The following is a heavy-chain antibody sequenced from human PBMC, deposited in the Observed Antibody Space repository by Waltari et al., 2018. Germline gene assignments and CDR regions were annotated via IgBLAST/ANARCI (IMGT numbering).Heavy chain of an antibody. D-gene: IGHD2-2*01. CDR1: GYTFTSFA. CDR3: VREVVPTSTIVVNWFDP. J-gene: IGHJ5*02. CDR2: INTNTGNP. V-gene: IGHV7-4-1*02. Sequence: QVQLVQSGSELKKPGASVKVSCKASGYTFTSFAITWMRRAPGQGLELMGWINTNTGNPTYVQCFTGRFVFSLDTSVSTAYLQISSLKAEDTAVYYCVREVVPTSTIVVNWFDPWGQGTLVTVSS.